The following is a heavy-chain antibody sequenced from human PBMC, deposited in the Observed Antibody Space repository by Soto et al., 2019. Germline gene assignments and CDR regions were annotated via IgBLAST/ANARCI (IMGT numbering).Heavy chain of an antibody. Sequence: HPGGSLRLSCAASGFTFSSYWMHWVRQAPGKGLVWVSRISSDGSSTSYADSVKGRFTISRDNAKNTLYLQMNSLRAEDTAVYYCARGLPESQYQLLYWSPLDVWGQGTTVTVSS. D-gene: IGHD2-2*02. CDR2: ISSDGSST. V-gene: IGHV3-74*01. CDR1: GFTFSSYW. J-gene: IGHJ6*02. CDR3: ARGLPESQYQLLYWSPLDV.